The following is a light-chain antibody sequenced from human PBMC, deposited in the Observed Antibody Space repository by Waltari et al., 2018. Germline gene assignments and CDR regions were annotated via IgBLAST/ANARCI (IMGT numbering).Light chain of an antibody. J-gene: IGLJ1*01. V-gene: IGLV2-23*02. CDR1: SSDVGSYNL. Sequence: QSALTQPASVSGSPVPPIPIPCTGTSSDVGSYNLVPWYQQHPGKAPKLMIYEVSKRPSGVSNRFSGSKSGNTASLTISGLQAEDEADYYCCSYAGSSTYVFGTGTKVTVL. CDR3: CSYAGSSTYV. CDR2: EVS.